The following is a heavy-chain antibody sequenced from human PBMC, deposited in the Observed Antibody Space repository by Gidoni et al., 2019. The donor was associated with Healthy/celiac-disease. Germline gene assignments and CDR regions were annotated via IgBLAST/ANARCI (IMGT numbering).Heavy chain of an antibody. CDR3: ASPIAAAGTGDGMDV. CDR1: GGSFSGYY. J-gene: IGHJ6*02. Sequence: QVQLQQWGAGLLKPSETLSPTCAVYGGSFSGYYWSWIRQPPGKGLEWIGEINHSGSTNYNPSLKSRVTISVDTSKNQFSLKLSSVTAADTAVYYCASPIAAAGTGDGMDVWGQGTTVTVSS. D-gene: IGHD6-13*01. CDR2: INHSGST. V-gene: IGHV4-34*01.